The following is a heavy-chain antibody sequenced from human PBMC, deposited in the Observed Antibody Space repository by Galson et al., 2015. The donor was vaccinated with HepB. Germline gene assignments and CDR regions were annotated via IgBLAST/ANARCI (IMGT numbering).Heavy chain of an antibody. CDR2: ITSSGGNS. J-gene: IGHJ4*02. Sequence: SLRLSCAASGFSFTRYAMTWVRQAPGKGLEWVSSITSSGGNSYYTDSVTGRCTVSRDNSKNTLLLQLNSLRAEDTAMYFCAKDGIMVADNPYHFHYWGQGTLVTVSS. D-gene: IGHD2-15*01. CDR1: GFSFTRYA. CDR3: AKDGIMVADNPYHFHY. V-gene: IGHV3-23*01.